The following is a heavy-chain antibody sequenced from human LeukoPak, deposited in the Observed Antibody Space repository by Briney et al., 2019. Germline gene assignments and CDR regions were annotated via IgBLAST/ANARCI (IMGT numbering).Heavy chain of an antibody. CDR2: ISSISSYI. D-gene: IGHD3-3*01. V-gene: IGHV3-21*01. Sequence: GGSLRLSCSASGFTFSSYSMNWVRQAPGKGLEWVSSISSISSYIYYADSVKGRFTISRDNAKNSLYLQMNSLRAEDTAVYYCTSPSEEDFWSGYYTRYYYMDVWGKGTTVTVSS. CDR3: TSPSEEDFWSGYYTRYYYMDV. CDR1: GFTFSSYS. J-gene: IGHJ6*03.